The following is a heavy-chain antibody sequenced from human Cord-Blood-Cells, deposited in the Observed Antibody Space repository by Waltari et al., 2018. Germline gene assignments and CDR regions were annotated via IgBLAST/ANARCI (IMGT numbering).Heavy chain of an antibody. CDR3: AKDMGSSGWYPSDY. D-gene: IGHD6-19*01. V-gene: IGHV3-9*01. CDR2: ISWNSGSI. CDR1: GFTFDDYA. J-gene: IGHJ4*02. Sequence: EVQLVESGGGLVQPGRSLRLSCAASGFTFDDYAMHWVRPGPGKGLEWGSGISWNSGSIGYADSVKGRFTISRDNAKNSLYLQMNSLRAEDTALYYCAKDMGSSGWYPSDYWGQGTLVTVSS.